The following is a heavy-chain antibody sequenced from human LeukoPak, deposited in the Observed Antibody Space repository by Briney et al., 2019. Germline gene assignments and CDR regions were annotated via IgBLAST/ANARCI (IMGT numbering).Heavy chain of an antibody. D-gene: IGHD2-21*01. CDR1: GYSISSGFY. Sequence: SETLSRTCTVSGYSISSGFYWGWVRQPPGKGLEWIGSIHHTGTIYHNPSLKSRVTISADTSKNQFSLKVTSVTAADTAVYYCARGGGDHTYFDYWGHGTLVTVSS. J-gene: IGHJ4*01. CDR3: ARGGGDHTYFDY. CDR2: IHHTGTI. V-gene: IGHV4-38-2*02.